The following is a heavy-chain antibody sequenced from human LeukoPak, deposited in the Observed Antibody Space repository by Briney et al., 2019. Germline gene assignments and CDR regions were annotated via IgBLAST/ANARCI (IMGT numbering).Heavy chain of an antibody. V-gene: IGHV3-33*01. D-gene: IGHD5/OR15-5a*01. J-gene: IGHJ4*02. CDR3: ARAVSVSSYYFDC. Sequence: GGSLRLSCAASGFSFSSYGMHWVRQAPGKGLEWVASLWYDGTNKYYADSVKGRFTISRDNSKNTLYLQMDSLRAEDTAVYYRARAVSVSSYYFDCWGQGTLVTVSS. CDR1: GFSFSSYG. CDR2: LWYDGTNK.